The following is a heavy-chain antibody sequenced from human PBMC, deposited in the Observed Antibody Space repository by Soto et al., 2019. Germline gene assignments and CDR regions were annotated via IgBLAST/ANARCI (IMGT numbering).Heavy chain of an antibody. CDR1: GFTFSDFA. D-gene: IGHD6-19*01. V-gene: IGHV3-30*04. CDR3: ASGRGFGSGWNDYFDY. Sequence: QVQLVESGGGVVQPGRSLRLSCAASGFTFSDFAMYWVRQAPGKGLEWVAVISYDATRQHYAHAVEGRFTISRDWNTLYLQLNSLRPDDTAVYYCASGRGFGSGWNDYFDYWGQGTLVTVSS. CDR2: ISYDATRQ. J-gene: IGHJ4*02.